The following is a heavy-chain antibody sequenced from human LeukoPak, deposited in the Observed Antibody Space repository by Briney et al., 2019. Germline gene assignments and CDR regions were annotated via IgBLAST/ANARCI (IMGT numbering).Heavy chain of an antibody. CDR1: GFTFSSYS. Sequence: PGGSLRLSCAASGFTFSSYSMNWVRQAPGKGLEWVSSISSSSSYIYYADSVKGRFTISRGNAKDSLYLQMNSLRAEDTAVYYCARDARGNQFDYWGQGTLVTVSS. CDR3: ARDARGNQFDY. J-gene: IGHJ4*02. V-gene: IGHV3-21*01. D-gene: IGHD3-16*01. CDR2: ISSSSSYI.